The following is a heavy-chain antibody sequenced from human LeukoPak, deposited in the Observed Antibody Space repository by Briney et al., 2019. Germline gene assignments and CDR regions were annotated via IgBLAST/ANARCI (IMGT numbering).Heavy chain of an antibody. J-gene: IGHJ4*02. CDR3: ARGTVGNFDY. V-gene: IGHV3-21*01. CDR1: GFTFSSYS. CDR2: ISSSSSSYL. D-gene: IGHD4-23*01. Sequence: GGSLRLSCAASGFTFSSYSMNWVRQAPGKGLEWVSSISSSSSSYLYYADSVKGRFTITRDNAKNSLYLQMNSLRAEDTAVYYCARGTVGNFDYWGQGTLVTVSS.